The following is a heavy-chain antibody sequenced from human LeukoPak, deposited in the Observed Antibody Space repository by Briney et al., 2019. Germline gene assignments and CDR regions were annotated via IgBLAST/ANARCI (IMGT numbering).Heavy chain of an antibody. CDR3: ASAYSNYYYGMDV. CDR1: GFTFSSYA. J-gene: IGHJ6*02. Sequence: PGGSLRLSCAASGFTFSSYAMHWVRQAPGKGLEWVAVISYDGSNKYYADSVKGRFTISRDNSKNTLYLQMNSLRAEDTAVYYCASAYSNYYYGMDVWGQGTTVTVSS. V-gene: IGHV3-30*14. D-gene: IGHD4-11*01. CDR2: ISYDGSNK.